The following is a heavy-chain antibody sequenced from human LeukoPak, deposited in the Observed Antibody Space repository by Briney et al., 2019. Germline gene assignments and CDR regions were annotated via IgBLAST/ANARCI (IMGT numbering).Heavy chain of an antibody. V-gene: IGHV3-74*01. J-gene: IGHJ4*02. Sequence: GGSLRLSCLASGLTVSSTYMSWVRQAPGKGLVWISRMMSDGSTIYADSVKGRFTISRDNAKTSLYLQMNSLRAEDTAVYYCARDLSGIAGYTYGRGIDYWGQGTLVTVSS. CDR2: MMSDGST. CDR3: ARDLSGIAGYTYGRGIDY. CDR1: GLTVSSTY. D-gene: IGHD5-18*01.